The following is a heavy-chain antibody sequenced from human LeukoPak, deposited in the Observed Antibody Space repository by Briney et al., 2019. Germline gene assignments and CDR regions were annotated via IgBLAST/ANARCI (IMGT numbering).Heavy chain of an antibody. Sequence: SETLSLTCTVSGGSISSGDYYWSWIRQPPGKGLEWIGYIYYSGSTYYNPSLKSQVTISVDTSKNQFSLKLSSVTAADTAVYYCARESLTSYYYYGMDVWGKGTTVTVSS. D-gene: IGHD3-9*01. CDR3: ARESLTSYYYYGMDV. CDR2: IYYSGST. CDR1: GGSISSGDYY. V-gene: IGHV4-30-4*01. J-gene: IGHJ6*04.